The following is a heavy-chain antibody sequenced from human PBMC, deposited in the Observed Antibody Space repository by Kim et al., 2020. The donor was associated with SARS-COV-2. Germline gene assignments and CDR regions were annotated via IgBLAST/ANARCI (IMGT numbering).Heavy chain of an antibody. J-gene: IGHJ6*02. CDR2: TYYRSKWYN. V-gene: IGHV6-1*01. CDR1: GDSVASNSAS. Sequence: SQTLSLTCAISGDSVASNSASWVWIRQSPSRGLEYLGRTYYRSKWYNDYAGSVKGRITINPDTSKNQFSLQLNSVTPEDMAVYYCSRRATWKDGMDVWGQATTVTAS. CDR3: SRRATWKDGMDV. D-gene: IGHD1-1*01.